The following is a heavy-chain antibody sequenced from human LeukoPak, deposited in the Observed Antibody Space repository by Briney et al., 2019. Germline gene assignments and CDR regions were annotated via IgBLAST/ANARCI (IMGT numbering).Heavy chain of an antibody. CDR1: GYSFTSYW. CDR2: IYPGDSDT. J-gene: IGHJ5*02. V-gene: IGHV5-51*01. D-gene: IGHD2-2*01. CDR3: ARSLSSTSQNWFDP. Sequence: GGSLQISCKGSGYSFTSYWIGWVRQMPGKGLEWMGIIYPGDSDTRYSPSFQGQVTISADKSISTAYLQWSSLKASDTAMYYCARSLSSTSQNWFDPWGQGTLVTVFS.